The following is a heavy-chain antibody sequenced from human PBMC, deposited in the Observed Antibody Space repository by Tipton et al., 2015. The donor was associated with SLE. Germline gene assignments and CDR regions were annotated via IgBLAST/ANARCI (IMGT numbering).Heavy chain of an antibody. Sequence: GLVKPSETLSLTCAVYGGSFSGYYWSWIRQPPGKGLEWIGEINHSGSTNYNPSLKSRVTISVDTSKNQFSLKLSSVTAADTAVYYCARGRKQWLVPYYFDYWGQGTLVTVSS. CDR2: INHSGST. CDR1: GGSFSGYY. CDR3: ARGRKQWLVPYYFDY. V-gene: IGHV4-34*01. D-gene: IGHD6-19*01. J-gene: IGHJ4*02.